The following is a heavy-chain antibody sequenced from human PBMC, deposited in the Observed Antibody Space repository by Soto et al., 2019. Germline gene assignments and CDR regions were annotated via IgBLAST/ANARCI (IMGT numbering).Heavy chain of an antibody. CDR3: ARDTQFVWGTIFGVVTPTRNWFDP. CDR2: INPNSGGT. V-gene: IGHV1-2*04. CDR1: GYTFTGYY. Sequence: GASVKVSCKASGYTFTGYYMHWVRQAPGQGLEWMGWINPNSGGTNYAQKFQGWVTMTRDTSISTAYMELSRLRSDDTAVYYCARDTQFVWGTIFGVVTPTRNWFDPWGQGTLVTVSS. J-gene: IGHJ5*02. D-gene: IGHD3-3*01.